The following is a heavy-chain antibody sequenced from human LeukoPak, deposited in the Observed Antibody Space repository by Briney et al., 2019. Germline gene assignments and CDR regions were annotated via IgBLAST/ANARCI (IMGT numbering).Heavy chain of an antibody. CDR2: IRYDGSNK. CDR1: GFTFSGYG. Sequence: GGSLRLSCAASGFTFSGYGMHWVRQAPGKGLEWGAFIRYDGSNKYYADSVKGRFTISRDNSRTTLYLQMNSLRAEDTAVYYCARVSVGPFLHWGQGALVTVSS. V-gene: IGHV3-30*02. CDR3: ARVSVGPFLH. J-gene: IGHJ1*01. D-gene: IGHD3-10*01.